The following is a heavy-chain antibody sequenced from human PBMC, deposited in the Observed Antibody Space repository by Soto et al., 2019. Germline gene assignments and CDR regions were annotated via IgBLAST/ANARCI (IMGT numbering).Heavy chain of an antibody. CDR3: ARVRLVVVAAPYYYGMDV. Sequence: QVQLVESGGGVVQPGRSLRLSCAASGFTFSSYGMHWVRQAPGKGLEWVAVISYDGSNKYYADSVKGRFTISRDNSKNTXYLQMNSMRAEDTAVYYCARVRLVVVAAPYYYGMDVWGQGTTVTVSS. J-gene: IGHJ6*02. CDR1: GFTFSSYG. CDR2: ISYDGSNK. D-gene: IGHD2-15*01. V-gene: IGHV3-30*03.